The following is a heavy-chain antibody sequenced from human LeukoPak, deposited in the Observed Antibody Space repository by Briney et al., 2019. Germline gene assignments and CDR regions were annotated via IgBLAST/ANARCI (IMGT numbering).Heavy chain of an antibody. D-gene: IGHD3-9*01. J-gene: IGHJ6*04. CDR3: AGNYDILTGIGYYGMDV. CDR1: GGSVSSGSYY. CDR2: IYYSGST. V-gene: IGHV4-61*01. Sequence: NPSETLSLTCTVSGGSVSSGSYYWSWIRRPPGKGLEWIGYIYYSGSTNYNPSLKSRVTISVDTSKNQFSLKLSSVTAADTAVYYCAGNYDILTGIGYYGMDVWGKGTTVTVSS.